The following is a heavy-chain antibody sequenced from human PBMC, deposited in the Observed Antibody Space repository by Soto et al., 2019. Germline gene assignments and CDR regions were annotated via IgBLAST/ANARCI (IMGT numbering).Heavy chain of an antibody. J-gene: IGHJ6*02. V-gene: IGHV3-13*05. Sequence: PXGSLKLSCTASGVTFSSYDMHWVRQATGKGLDWVSAIGTAGDPYYPGSVKGRFTISRENAKNSLYLQMNSLRAGDTAVYYCARGAHYDILTGYPTIMYGMDVWGQGTTVTVS. CDR3: ARGAHYDILTGYPTIMYGMDV. D-gene: IGHD3-9*01. CDR2: IGTAGDP. CDR1: GVTFSSYD.